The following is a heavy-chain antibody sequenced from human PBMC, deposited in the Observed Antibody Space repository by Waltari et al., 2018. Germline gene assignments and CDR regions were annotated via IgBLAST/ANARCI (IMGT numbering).Heavy chain of an antibody. CDR3: RVVTATYYYHYYGMDV. V-gene: IGHV3-66*02. Sequence: EVQLVESGGGLVQPGGSLRLSCAASGFTVLSHYMSWVRQAPGKGLEWVSVIYSGGSTYYADSVKGRFTISRDNSKNTLYLQMNSLRAEDTAVYYCRVVTATYYYHYYGMDVWGQGTTVTVSS. J-gene: IGHJ6*02. CDR2: IYSGGST. D-gene: IGHD2-21*02. CDR1: GFTVLSHY.